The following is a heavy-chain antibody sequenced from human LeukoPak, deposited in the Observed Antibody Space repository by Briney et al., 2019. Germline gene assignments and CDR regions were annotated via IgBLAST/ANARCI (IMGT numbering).Heavy chain of an antibody. D-gene: IGHD5-24*01. CDR2: IYHSGST. Sequence: SETLSLTCTVSGYSISSGYYWGWIRQPPGKGLEWIGSIYHSGSTYYNPSLKSRVTISVDTSKNQFSLKLSSVTAADTAVYYCASGRDGYNDYYYYYMDVWGKGTTVTVSS. V-gene: IGHV4-38-2*02. CDR3: ASGRDGYNDYYYYYMDV. CDR1: GYSISSGYY. J-gene: IGHJ6*03.